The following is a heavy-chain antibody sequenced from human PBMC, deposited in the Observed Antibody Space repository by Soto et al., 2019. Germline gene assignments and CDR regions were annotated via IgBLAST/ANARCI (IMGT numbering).Heavy chain of an antibody. Sequence: PGGSLRLSCAASGFTLSDYYMSWIRQAPGKGLEWVSYISSSGSTIYYADSVKGRFTISRDNAKNSLYLQMNSLRAEDTAVYYCARGDMVSPYYFDYWGQGTLVTVSS. CDR1: GFTLSDYY. CDR2: ISSSGSTI. J-gene: IGHJ4*02. D-gene: IGHD5-12*01. V-gene: IGHV3-11*01. CDR3: ARGDMVSPYYFDY.